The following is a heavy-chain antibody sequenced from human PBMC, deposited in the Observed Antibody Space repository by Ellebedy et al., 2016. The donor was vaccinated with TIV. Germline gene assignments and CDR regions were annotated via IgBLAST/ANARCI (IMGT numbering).Heavy chain of an antibody. J-gene: IGHJ4*02. CDR2: INQDGSQT. CDR1: GFSFSSYW. Sequence: PGGSLRLSCAASGFSFSSYWMTWVRLAPGKGLEWVANINQDGSQTYHVDSVKGRFTISRDNAKNSVYLQMNSLRAEDTAVYYCARDFSGNSYDDEFIDYWGQGTLVTVSS. CDR3: ARDFSGNSYDDEFIDY. V-gene: IGHV3-7*01. D-gene: IGHD1-26*01.